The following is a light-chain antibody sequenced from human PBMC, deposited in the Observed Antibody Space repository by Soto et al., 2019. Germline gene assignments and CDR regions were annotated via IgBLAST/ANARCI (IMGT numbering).Light chain of an antibody. Sequence: QSALTQPASVSGSPGQPITISCIGTSSDVGAYDLVSWYQQHPGTAPRLMIYEVSKRPSGVPDRFSGSKSGNTASLTVSGLQAEDEADYYCSSYAGSSVVFGGGTKLTVL. CDR3: SSYAGSSVV. J-gene: IGLJ2*01. CDR1: SSDVGAYDL. CDR2: EVS. V-gene: IGLV2-14*02.